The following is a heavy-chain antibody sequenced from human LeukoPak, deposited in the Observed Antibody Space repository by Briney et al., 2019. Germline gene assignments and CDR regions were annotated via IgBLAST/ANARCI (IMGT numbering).Heavy chain of an antibody. CDR2: IYTSGST. CDR3: ARVPRGSTVGNLPYFYYYMDV. CDR1: GGSISSYY. J-gene: IGHJ6*03. Sequence: PSETLSLTCTVSGGSISSYYWSWIRQPAGKGLEWIGRIYTSGSTNYNPSLKSRVTISVDTSKNQFSLKLSSVTAADTAVYYCARVPRGSTVGNLPYFYYYMDVWGKGTTVIVSS. D-gene: IGHD1-26*01. V-gene: IGHV4-4*07.